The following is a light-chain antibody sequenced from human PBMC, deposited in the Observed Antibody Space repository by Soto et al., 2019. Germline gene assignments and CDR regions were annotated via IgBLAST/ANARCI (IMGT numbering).Light chain of an antibody. J-gene: IGKJ4*01. CDR1: QSVSSN. CDR3: QHRSNWPLT. CDR2: GAS. V-gene: IGKV3-15*01. Sequence: EIVMTQSPATLSVSPGERATLSFRASQSVSSNLAWYQQKPGQAPRLLIYGASTRATGIPARFSGSGSGTEFTLTISSLEPEDFAVYYCQHRSNWPLTFGGGTKVDIK.